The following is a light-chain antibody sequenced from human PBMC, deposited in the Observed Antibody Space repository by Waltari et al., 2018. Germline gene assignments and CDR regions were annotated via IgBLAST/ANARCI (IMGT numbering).Light chain of an antibody. V-gene: IGKV3-11*01. CDR1: QNVGNY. CDR3: QQPANWPLT. J-gene: IGKJ4*01. CDR2: DAS. Sequence: EIVLTQSPTTLSLSLGERATLSCRASQNVGNYLAWYQKRPDQAPRLLISDASHRAAGIPDRFSGSRSGTDFTLTISSLQPEDFGVYYCQQPANWPLTFGGGTKVEIK.